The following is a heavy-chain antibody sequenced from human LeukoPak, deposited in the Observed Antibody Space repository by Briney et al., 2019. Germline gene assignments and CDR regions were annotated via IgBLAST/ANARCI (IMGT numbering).Heavy chain of an antibody. CDR1: GGSFSGYY. V-gene: IGHV4-34*01. CDR3: ARVGIDGSSTSYVDYYYGMDV. Sequence: SETLSLTCAVYGGSFSGYYWSWIRQPPGKGLEWIGEINHRGSTNYNPSLKSRVTISVDTSKNQFSLKLSSVTAADTAVYYCARVGIDGSSTSYVDYYYGMDVWGQGTTVTVSS. J-gene: IGHJ6*02. CDR2: INHRGST. D-gene: IGHD2-2*01.